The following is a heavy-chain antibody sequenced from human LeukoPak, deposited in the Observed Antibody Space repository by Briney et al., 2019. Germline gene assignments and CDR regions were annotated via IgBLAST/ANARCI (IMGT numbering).Heavy chain of an antibody. J-gene: IGHJ3*02. CDR2: ISPSSSYI. CDR3: ARDRYSTSLDAFDI. D-gene: IGHD6-13*01. Sequence: PGGPLRLSCAASGFTFSTYNINWVRQAPGKGLEWVSSISPSSSYIYYADSVKGQFTISRDNAKNSLYLQMNSLRAEDTAVYYCARDRYSTSLDAFDIWGQGTMVTVSS. CDR1: GFTFSTYN. V-gene: IGHV3-21*01.